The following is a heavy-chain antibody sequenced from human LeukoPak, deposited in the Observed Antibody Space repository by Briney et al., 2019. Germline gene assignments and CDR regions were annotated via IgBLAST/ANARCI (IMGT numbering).Heavy chain of an antibody. Sequence: GGSLRLSCAASGFTFSSSSISWVRQAPGKGLEWVSAITDAVGSTHYADSVKGRFTISSDNSKNTLYLQMNSLRVEDTAVYYCARKRERYYDSLIDYWGQGTLVTVSS. CDR1: GFTFSSSS. CDR3: ARKRERYYDSLIDY. D-gene: IGHD3-22*01. J-gene: IGHJ4*02. CDR2: ITDAVGST. V-gene: IGHV3-23*01.